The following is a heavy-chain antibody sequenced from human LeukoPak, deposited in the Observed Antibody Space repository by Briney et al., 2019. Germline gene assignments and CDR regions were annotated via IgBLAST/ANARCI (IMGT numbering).Heavy chain of an antibody. Sequence: GGSLRLSCAASGFTFSTYNMHWVRQAPGKGLEWVAFIRYDGRNEYYADSVKGRFTISRDNAKNTLYLQMNSLRPEDTAVYYCAKKHSGSSFYFEYWGQGTRVTVSS. D-gene: IGHD6-6*01. J-gene: IGHJ4*02. CDR2: IRYDGRNE. CDR1: GFTFSTYN. V-gene: IGHV3-30*02. CDR3: AKKHSGSSFYFEY.